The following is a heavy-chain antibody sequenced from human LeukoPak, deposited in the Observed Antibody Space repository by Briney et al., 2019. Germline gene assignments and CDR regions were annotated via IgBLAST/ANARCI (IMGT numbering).Heavy chain of an antibody. CDR3: AIDHPLYGITGTNDYFDY. J-gene: IGHJ4*02. V-gene: IGHV3-30-3*01. CDR1: GFTFSSYA. CDR2: ISYDGSNK. D-gene: IGHD1-7*01. Sequence: GGSLRLSCAASGFTFSSYAMHWVRQAPGKGLEWVAVISYDGSNKYYADSVKGRFTISRDNSKNTLYLQMNSLGAEETAVYYCAIDHPLYGITGTNDYFDYWGQGTLVTVSS.